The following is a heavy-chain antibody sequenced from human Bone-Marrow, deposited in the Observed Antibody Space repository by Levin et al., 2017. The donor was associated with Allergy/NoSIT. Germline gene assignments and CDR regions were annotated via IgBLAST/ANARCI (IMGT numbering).Heavy chain of an antibody. Sequence: GESLKISCAASGFTFSSYGMHWVRQAPGKGLEWVAVIWYDGSNKYYADSVKGRFTISRDNSKNTLYLQMNSLRAEDTAVYYCARCLMVRGVIQVYYGMDVWGQGTTVTVSS. CDR1: GFTFSSYG. CDR2: IWYDGSNK. J-gene: IGHJ6*02. V-gene: IGHV3-33*01. CDR3: ARCLMVRGVIQVYYGMDV. D-gene: IGHD3-10*01.